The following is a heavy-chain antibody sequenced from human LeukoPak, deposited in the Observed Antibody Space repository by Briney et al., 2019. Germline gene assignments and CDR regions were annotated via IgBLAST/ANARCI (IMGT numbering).Heavy chain of an antibody. D-gene: IGHD3-9*01. CDR1: GFTLSSYW. CDR2: MNWDGSTT. Sequence: PGGSLRLSCVASGFTLSSYWMHWVRQAPGKGLVWVARMNWDGSTTTYADSAKGRFTISRDNAKNTLYLQMKSLRAEDTAVYFCASLYWYYDILTEDAFDIWGQGTMVTVSS. J-gene: IGHJ3*02. V-gene: IGHV3-74*03. CDR3: ASLYWYYDILTEDAFDI.